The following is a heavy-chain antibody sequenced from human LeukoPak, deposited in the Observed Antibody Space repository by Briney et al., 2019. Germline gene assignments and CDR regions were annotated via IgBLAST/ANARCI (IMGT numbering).Heavy chain of an antibody. J-gene: IGHJ6*04. D-gene: IGHD3-10*02. CDR2: ITSTSSSI. CDR3: AELGITMIGGV. V-gene: IGHV3-21*01. Sequence: GGSLRLSCAASGFTFSSYSMHWVRQAPGKGLEWVSSITSTSSSIYYADSVTGRFTISRDNAKNSLYLQMNSLRAEDTAVYYCAELGITMIGGVWGKGTTVTISS. CDR1: GFTFSSYS.